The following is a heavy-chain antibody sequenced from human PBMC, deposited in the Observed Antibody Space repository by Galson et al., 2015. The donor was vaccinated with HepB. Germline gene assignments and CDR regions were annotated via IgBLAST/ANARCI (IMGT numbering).Heavy chain of an antibody. Sequence: SVKVSCKASGGTFSSYAISWVRQAPGQGLEWMGGIIPIFGTANYAQKFQGRVTITADESTSTAYMELSSLRSEDTAVYYCARDREYYYDSSGYEPYYFDYWGQGTLVTVSS. CDR3: ARDREYYYDSSGYEPYYFDY. D-gene: IGHD3-22*01. CDR2: IIPIFGTA. J-gene: IGHJ4*02. V-gene: IGHV1-69*13. CDR1: GGTFSSYA.